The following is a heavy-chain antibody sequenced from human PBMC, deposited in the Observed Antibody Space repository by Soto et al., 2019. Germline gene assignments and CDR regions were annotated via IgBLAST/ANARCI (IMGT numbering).Heavy chain of an antibody. CDR2: ISPDGSDT. J-gene: IGHJ4*02. V-gene: IGHV3-74*01. CDR3: VRPRYDGSGTPFDY. Sequence: EVQLVESGGGLVQPGGSRRLSCEASGFTLSGYWMHWVRQVPGKGLVWVSRISPDGSDTTHADSVKGRFTVSRDNAKNTLYLQMNSLRPEDTAVYYCVRPRYDGSGTPFDYWGQGTLVTVSS. CDR1: GFTLSGYW. D-gene: IGHD3-22*01.